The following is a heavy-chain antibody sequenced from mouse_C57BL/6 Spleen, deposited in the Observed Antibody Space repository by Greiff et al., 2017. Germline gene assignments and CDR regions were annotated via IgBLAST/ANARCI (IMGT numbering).Heavy chain of an antibody. V-gene: IGHV5-17*01. J-gene: IGHJ4*01. D-gene: IGHD2-4*01. Sequence: EVKLVESGGGLVKPGGSLKLSCAASGFTFSDYGMHWVRQAPEKGLEWVAYISSGSSTIYYADTVKGRFTISRDNAKNTLFLQMTSLRSEDTAMYYCARDYDEMDYWGQGTSVTVSS. CDR1: GFTFSDYG. CDR2: ISSGSSTI. CDR3: ARDYDEMDY.